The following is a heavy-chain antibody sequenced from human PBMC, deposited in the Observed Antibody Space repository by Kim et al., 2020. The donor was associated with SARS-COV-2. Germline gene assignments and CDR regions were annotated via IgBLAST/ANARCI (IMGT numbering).Heavy chain of an antibody. Sequence: ASVKVSCQASGYTFTGDAMHWVRQAPGQRLEWIGWINTANGNTLYSHNFQGRVAITRDTSANTVYMSLTSLRSEDSALYYCARDPLGSLRPYYFDPWGQGTLVTVSS. CDR2: INTANGNT. CDR1: GYTFTGDA. CDR3: ARDPLGSLRPYYFDP. V-gene: IGHV1-3*04. J-gene: IGHJ5*02. D-gene: IGHD1-26*01.